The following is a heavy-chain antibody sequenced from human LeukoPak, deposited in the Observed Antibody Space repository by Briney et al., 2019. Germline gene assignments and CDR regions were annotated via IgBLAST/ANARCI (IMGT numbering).Heavy chain of an antibody. Sequence: GGSLRLSCAASGLIVSTNYMSWVRQAPGKGLEWVSVIYSGGSTYYAASVKGRFTISRDNSKNTLYLQMNSLRAEDTAVYYCARGCGSTSCYDYWGQGTLVTVSS. J-gene: IGHJ4*02. CDR1: GLIVSTNY. CDR3: ARGCGSTSCYDY. V-gene: IGHV3-66*02. CDR2: IYSGGST. D-gene: IGHD2-2*01.